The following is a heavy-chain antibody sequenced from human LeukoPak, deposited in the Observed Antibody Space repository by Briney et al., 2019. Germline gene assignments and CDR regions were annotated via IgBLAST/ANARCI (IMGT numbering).Heavy chain of an antibody. CDR3: ARELDVGPITMIVVVMGY. J-gene: IGHJ4*02. CDR1: GYTFTGYY. CDR2: INPNSGGT. V-gene: IGHV1-2*02. D-gene: IGHD3-22*01. Sequence: ASVRVSCKASGYTFTGYYMHWVRQAPGQGLEWMGWINPNSGGTNYAQKFQGRVTMTRDTSISTAYMELSRLRSDDTAVYYCARELDVGPITMIVVVMGYWGQGTLVTASS.